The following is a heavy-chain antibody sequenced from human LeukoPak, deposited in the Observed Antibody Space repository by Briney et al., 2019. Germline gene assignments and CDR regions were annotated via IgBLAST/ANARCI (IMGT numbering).Heavy chain of an antibody. CDR2: IYYSGST. J-gene: IGHJ4*02. D-gene: IGHD6-13*01. V-gene: IGHV4-59*08. CDR1: GGSISRYY. Sequence: SETLSLTCTVSGGSISRYYWSWIRQPPGKGLEWIGYIYYSGSTNYNPSLKSRVTISVDTSKNQFSLKLSSVTAADTAVYYCARHSNIWSPFDYWGQGTLVTVSS. CDR3: ARHSNIWSPFDY.